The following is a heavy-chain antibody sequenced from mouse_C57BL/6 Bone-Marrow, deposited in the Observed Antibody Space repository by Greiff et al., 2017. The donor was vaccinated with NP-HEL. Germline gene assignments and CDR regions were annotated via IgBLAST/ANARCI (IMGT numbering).Heavy chain of an antibody. J-gene: IGHJ1*03. D-gene: IGHD2-1*01. V-gene: IGHV1-74*01. CDR1: GYTFTSYW. CDR3: AIPLYGNPVFDV. CDR2: IHPSDSDT. Sequence: QVQLKQPGAELVKPGASVKVSCKASGYTFTSYWMHWVKQRPGQGLEWIGRIHPSDSDTNYNQKFKGKATLTVDKSSGTAYMQLSSLTSEDSAVYYCAIPLYGNPVFDVWGTGTTVTVSS.